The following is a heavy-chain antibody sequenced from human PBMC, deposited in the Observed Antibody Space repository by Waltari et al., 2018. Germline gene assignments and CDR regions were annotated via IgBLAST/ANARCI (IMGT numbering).Heavy chain of an antibody. V-gene: IGHV4-4*07. D-gene: IGHD3-3*01. CDR1: GGSISSYY. CDR2: IYTSGST. CDR3: AREEDFWSGYYEAWYFDL. Sequence: QVQLQESGPGLVKPSETLSLTCTVSGGSISSYYWSWIRQPAGKGLEWIGRIYTSGSTTYNPSLKSRVTMSVDTSKNQFSLKLSSVTAADTAVYYCAREEDFWSGYYEAWYFDLWGRGTLVTVSS. J-gene: IGHJ2*01.